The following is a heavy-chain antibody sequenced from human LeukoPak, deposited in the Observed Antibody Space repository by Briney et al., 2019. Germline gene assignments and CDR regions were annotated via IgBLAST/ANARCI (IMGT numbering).Heavy chain of an antibody. Sequence: SDGSSTSYADSVKGRFTISRDNAKNTLYLQMNSLRAEDTAVYYCARGIYSSGWHQDYFDYWGQGTLVTVSS. D-gene: IGHD6-19*01. CDR2: SDGSST. J-gene: IGHJ4*02. CDR3: ARGIYSSGWHQDYFDY. V-gene: IGHV3-74*01.